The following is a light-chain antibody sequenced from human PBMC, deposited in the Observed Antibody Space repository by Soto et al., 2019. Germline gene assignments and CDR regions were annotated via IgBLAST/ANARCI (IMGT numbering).Light chain of an antibody. J-gene: IGLJ1*01. CDR2: EVS. Sequence: QSVLTQPPSASGSPGQSVTISCTGTSSDVGGYNYVSWYQQHPGKAPKRMIHEVSKRPSGVPDRFSGSKSGNTASLTVSGLQAEDEADYYCSSFAGNNIYVFGTGTRSPS. CDR3: SSFAGNNIYV. CDR1: SSDVGGYNY. V-gene: IGLV2-8*01.